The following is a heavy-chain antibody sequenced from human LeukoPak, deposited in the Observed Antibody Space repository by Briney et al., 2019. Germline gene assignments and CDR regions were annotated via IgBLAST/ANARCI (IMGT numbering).Heavy chain of an antibody. CDR2: IYYSGST. Sequence: PSETLSLTCTVSGGSISSYYWSWIRQPPGKGLEWIGYIYYSGSTNYNPSLKSRVTISVDTSKSQFSLKLSSVTAADTAVYYCARIPPTTYCSGGSCSNDAFDIWGQGTMVTVSS. CDR1: GGSISSYY. J-gene: IGHJ3*02. V-gene: IGHV4-59*01. D-gene: IGHD2-15*01. CDR3: ARIPPTTYCSGGSCSNDAFDI.